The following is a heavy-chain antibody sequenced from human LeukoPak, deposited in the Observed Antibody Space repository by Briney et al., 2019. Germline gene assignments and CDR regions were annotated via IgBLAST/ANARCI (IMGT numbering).Heavy chain of an antibody. Sequence: PSETLSLTCSVSGDSIRSHYWSWIRQAPGKGLEWIGYIYYDGSTNYNPSLQSRVTISIGTSKTQFSLTLSSVTGSDTAVYYCVQSGSVATYRDYFEYGGQGSLVTVSS. CDR2: IYYDGST. D-gene: IGHD3-16*01. CDR3: VQSGSVATYRDYFEY. J-gene: IGHJ4*02. V-gene: IGHV4-59*08. CDR1: GDSIRSHY.